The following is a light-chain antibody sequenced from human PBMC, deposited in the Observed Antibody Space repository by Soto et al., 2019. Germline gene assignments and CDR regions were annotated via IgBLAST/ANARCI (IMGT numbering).Light chain of an antibody. J-gene: IGKJ4*01. Sequence: EILLTQSPATLSLSPGEGATLSCRASQSVSSHLIWYQQRPGQAPRLLFYDASTRATGIPARFSGSGSGTVFTLTISSLDPEGFAVYYCQQRHIWPLTFGGGTKVDMK. CDR1: QSVSSH. CDR2: DAS. CDR3: QQRHIWPLT. V-gene: IGKV3-11*01.